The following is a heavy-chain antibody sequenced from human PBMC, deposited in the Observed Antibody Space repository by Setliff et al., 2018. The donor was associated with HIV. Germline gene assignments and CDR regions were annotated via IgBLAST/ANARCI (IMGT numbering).Heavy chain of an antibody. J-gene: IGHJ3*02. CDR2: IHYSGIT. Sequence: PSETLSLTCTVSRDSINGHWWSWIRQPPGKGLEWTGSIHYSGITHYNPSLKSRPTMSVDTSKNQVSLKLTSVTAADTAVYYCARYKCINFACVGFDIWGQGTVVTVS. D-gene: IGHD3-9*01. CDR1: RDSINGHW. V-gene: IGHV4-59*11. CDR3: ARYKCINFACVGFDI.